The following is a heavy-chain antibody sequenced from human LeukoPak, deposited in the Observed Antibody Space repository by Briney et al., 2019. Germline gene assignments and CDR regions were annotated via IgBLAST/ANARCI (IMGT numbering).Heavy chain of an antibody. V-gene: IGHV4-59*08. CDR3: ARHWYSSSSFDY. Sequence: ASETLSLTCTVSGGSISSYYWSWIRQPPGKGLEWIGYIYYSGSTNYNPSLKSRVTISVDTSKNQFSLKLSSVTAADTAVYYCARHWYSSSSFDYWGQGTLVTVSS. CDR1: GGSISSYY. D-gene: IGHD6-6*01. J-gene: IGHJ4*02. CDR2: IYYSGST.